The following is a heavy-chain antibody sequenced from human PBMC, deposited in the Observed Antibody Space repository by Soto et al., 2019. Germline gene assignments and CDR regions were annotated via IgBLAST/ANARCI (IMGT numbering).Heavy chain of an antibody. J-gene: IGHJ3*02. Sequence: QVQLVQSGAEVKKPGASVKVSCKASGYTFTSYGISWVRQAPGQGLEWMGWISAYNGNTNYAQKLQGRVTMTTDTTTSTDYMERRSLRSDATALYYCAGGMEASGYDKDAFDIWGQGTMVTVSS. D-gene: IGHD5-12*01. CDR2: ISAYNGNT. V-gene: IGHV1-18*01. CDR3: AGGMEASGYDKDAFDI. CDR1: GYTFTSYG.